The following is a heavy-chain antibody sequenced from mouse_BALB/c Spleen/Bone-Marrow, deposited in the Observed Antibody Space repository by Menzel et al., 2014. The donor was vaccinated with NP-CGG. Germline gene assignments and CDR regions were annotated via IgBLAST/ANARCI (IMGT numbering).Heavy chain of an antibody. V-gene: IGHV4-1*02. CDR3: ARGNYYGNLDY. CDR1: GFDFSRHW. D-gene: IGHD2-1*01. CDR2: INPDSRTI. Sequence: EVKLQESGGGLVQPGGSLKLSCAASGFDFSRHWMSWVRPAPGKGLQWIGEINPDSRTINYAPSLKAKFIISRDNAKNTLYLQMSKVRSDDTALYYCARGNYYGNLDYWGQGTPLTVSS. J-gene: IGHJ2*01.